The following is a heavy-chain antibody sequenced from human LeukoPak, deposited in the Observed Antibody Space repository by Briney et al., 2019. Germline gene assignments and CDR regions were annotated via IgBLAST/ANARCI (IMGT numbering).Heavy chain of an antibody. CDR2: IYTSGST. CDR3: AREEQQLVLG. J-gene: IGHJ4*02. D-gene: IGHD6-13*01. Sequence: PSETLSLTCTVSGGSISSYYRSWIRQPAGKGLELLGRIYTSGSTNYNPSLKSRVTMSVDTSKNQFSPKLSSVTAADTAVYYCAREEQQLVLGWGQGTLVTVSS. V-gene: IGHV4-4*07. CDR1: GGSISSYY.